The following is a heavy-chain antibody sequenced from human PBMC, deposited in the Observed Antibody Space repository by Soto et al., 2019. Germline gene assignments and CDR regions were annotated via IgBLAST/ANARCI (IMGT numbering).Heavy chain of an antibody. CDR2: IIPIFGTA. D-gene: IGHD2-21*02. V-gene: IGHV1-69*01. Sequence: QVQLVQSGAEVKKPGSSVKISCKASGGTFSSYAISWVRQAPGEGLEWRGGIIPIFGTANYAQKFQGRVTITADESTSTAYMGLSSLRSEDTAVYYCASSRYCGGDCYSYWGQGTLVTVSS. CDR1: GGTFSSYA. CDR3: ASSRYCGGDCYSY. J-gene: IGHJ4*02.